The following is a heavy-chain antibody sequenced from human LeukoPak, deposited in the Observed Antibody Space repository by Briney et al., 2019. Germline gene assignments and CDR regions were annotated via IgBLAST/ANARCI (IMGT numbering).Heavy chain of an antibody. Sequence: GGSLRLSCAASGFTFSSYGMSWVRQAPGKGLEWVSAISGSGGRTNYADSVKGRFTISRDNAKNALYLQMNSLRDEDTAVFYCARSRYDYIWGIDYWGQGTLVTISS. CDR3: ARSRYDYIWGIDY. CDR2: ISGSGGRT. V-gene: IGHV3-23*01. CDR1: GFTFSSYG. J-gene: IGHJ4*02. D-gene: IGHD3-16*01.